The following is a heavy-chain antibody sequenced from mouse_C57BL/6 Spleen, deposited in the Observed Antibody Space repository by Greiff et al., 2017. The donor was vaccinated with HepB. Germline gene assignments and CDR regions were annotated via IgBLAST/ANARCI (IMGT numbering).Heavy chain of an antibody. V-gene: IGHV1-50*01. CDR1: GYTFTSYW. CDR2: IDPSDSYT. Sequence: QVHVKQPGAELVKPGASVKLSCKASGYTFTSYWMQWVKQRPGQGLEWIGEIDPSDSYTNYNQKFKGKATLTVDTSSSTAYMQLSSLTSEDSAVYYCARTYYYGSSPWFAYWGQGTLVTVSA. D-gene: IGHD1-1*01. CDR3: ARTYYYGSSPWFAY. J-gene: IGHJ3*01.